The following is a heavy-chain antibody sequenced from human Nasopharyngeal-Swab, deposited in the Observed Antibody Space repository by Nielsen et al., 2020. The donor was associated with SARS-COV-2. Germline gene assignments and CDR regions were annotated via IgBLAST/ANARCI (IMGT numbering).Heavy chain of an antibody. D-gene: IGHD4-17*01. CDR3: AKDYGDYPWYFDY. CDR1: GFTFSTYD. J-gene: IGHJ4*02. V-gene: IGHV3-23*01. Sequence: GESLKISCAASGFTFSTYDMSWVRQAPGKGLEWVSGISGSGESTHYADSVKGRFTISRDNSKNTLYLQMNSLRAEDTAVYYCAKDYGDYPWYFDYWGQGTLVTVSS. CDR2: ISGSGEST.